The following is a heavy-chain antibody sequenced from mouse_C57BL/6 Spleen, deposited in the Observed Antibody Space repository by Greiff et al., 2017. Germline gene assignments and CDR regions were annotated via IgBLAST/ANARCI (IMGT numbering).Heavy chain of an antibody. D-gene: IGHD1-1*01. CDR1: EYEFPSHD. Sequence: EVMLVESGGGLVQPGESLKLSCESNEYEFPSHDMSWVRKTPEKRLELVAAINSDGGSTYYPDTMERRFIISRDNTKKTLYLQMSSLRSEDTALYYCARRTHYYGSSYSYWYFDVWGTGTTVTVSS. CDR2: INSDGGST. J-gene: IGHJ1*03. V-gene: IGHV5-2*01. CDR3: ARRTHYYGSSYSYWYFDV.